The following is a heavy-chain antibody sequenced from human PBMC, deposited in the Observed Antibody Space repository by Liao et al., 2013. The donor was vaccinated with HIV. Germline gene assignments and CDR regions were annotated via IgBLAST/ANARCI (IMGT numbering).Heavy chain of an antibody. CDR3: ARGRIAARHHY. J-gene: IGHJ4*02. D-gene: IGHD6-6*01. Sequence: QLQLQESGPGLVKPSETLSLACTVSGGSISSSGYYWGWIRQPPGEGLAWIGSIYNSGSTYYNPSLKSRVTISVDTSKNQFSLKLSSVTAADTAVYYCARGRIAARHHYWGQGTLVTVSS. CDR1: GGSISSSGYY. V-gene: IGHV4-39*07. CDR2: IYNSGST.